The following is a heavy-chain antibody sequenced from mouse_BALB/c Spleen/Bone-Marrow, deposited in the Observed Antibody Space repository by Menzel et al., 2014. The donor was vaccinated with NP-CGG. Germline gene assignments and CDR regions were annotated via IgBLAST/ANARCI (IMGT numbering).Heavy chain of an antibody. Sequence: VQLQQSGAELVKPGASVKLSCTASGFNIKDTYMHWVKQRPEQGLEWIGRIDPANGNTKYDPKFQGKATITADTSSNTAHLQLSSLTSEDTAVYYCANYDYGWYFDAWGAGTTVTVSS. D-gene: IGHD2-4*01. J-gene: IGHJ1*01. CDR1: GFNIKDTY. CDR3: ANYDYGWYFDA. CDR2: IDPANGNT. V-gene: IGHV14-3*02.